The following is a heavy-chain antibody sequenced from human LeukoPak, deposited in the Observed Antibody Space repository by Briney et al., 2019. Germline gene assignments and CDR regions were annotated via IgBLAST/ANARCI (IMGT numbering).Heavy chain of an antibody. D-gene: IGHD3-9*01. CDR2: INHSGST. CDR1: GGSFSGYY. CDR3: ARVLRYFDWLLYEGLGAFDI. V-gene: IGHV4-34*01. J-gene: IGHJ3*02. Sequence: SETLSLTCAVYGGSFSGYYWSWIRQPPGKGLEWIGEINHSGSTNYNPSLKSRVTISVDTSKNQFSLKLSSVTAEDTAVYYCARVLRYFDWLLYEGLGAFDIWGQGTMVTVSS.